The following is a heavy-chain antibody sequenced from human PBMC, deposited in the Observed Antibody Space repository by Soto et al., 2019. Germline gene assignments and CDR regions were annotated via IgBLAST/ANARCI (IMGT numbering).Heavy chain of an antibody. CDR3: ASGKDPSMVRGVIIRDYYYYGIDV. CDR1: GGTFSSYA. Sequence: QVQLVQSGAEVKKPGSSVKVSCKASGGTFSSYAISWLRQAPGQGLEWLGGIIPIFGTANYAQKFQGRGTITADKATSTAYRELSSLRAEDTAVYYCASGKDPSMVRGVIIRDYYYYGIDVWGQRTTVTVSS. D-gene: IGHD3-10*01. J-gene: IGHJ6*02. V-gene: IGHV1-69*06. CDR2: IIPIFGTA.